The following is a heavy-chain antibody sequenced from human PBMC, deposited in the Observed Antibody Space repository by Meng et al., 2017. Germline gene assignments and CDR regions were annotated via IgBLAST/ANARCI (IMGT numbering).Heavy chain of an antibody. CDR3: ARLWGVNLHTHNYYGMDV. V-gene: IGHV3-30*04. Sequence: GESLKISCAASGFTFSSYAMHWVRQAPGKGLEWVAVISYNGSNKYYADSVKGRFTISRDNSKNTLYLQMSSLKASDTAMYYCARLWGVNLHTHNYYGMDVWGQGTTVTVSS. CDR1: GFTFSSYA. D-gene: IGHD1-14*01. CDR2: ISYNGSNK. J-gene: IGHJ6*02.